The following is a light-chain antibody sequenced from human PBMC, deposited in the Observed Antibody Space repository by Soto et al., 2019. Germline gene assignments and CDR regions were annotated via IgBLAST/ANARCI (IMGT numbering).Light chain of an antibody. V-gene: IGKV1-39*01. Sequence: DIQMTQSPSSLSASVGDRVTITCRASQTISSYLNWYQQIPGKAPKLLIYAASILLSGVPSRFSGSGSGTDFTLTISSLQPEDFATYYCQQSYSTPPYTFGQGTKLEIK. J-gene: IGKJ2*01. CDR3: QQSYSTPPYT. CDR2: AAS. CDR1: QTISSY.